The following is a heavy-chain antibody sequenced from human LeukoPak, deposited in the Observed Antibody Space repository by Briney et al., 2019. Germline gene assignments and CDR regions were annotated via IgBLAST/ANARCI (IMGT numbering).Heavy chain of an antibody. CDR1: GGPISSYY. CDR3: ARLGGHDFWSGYYTPNYYYGMDV. D-gene: IGHD3-3*01. V-gene: IGHV4-59*08. Sequence: KPSETLPLTCSVYGGPISSYYWGWIRQPPGKGLEWIGYIYYSDSTNYNPSLKSRVTISVDTSKNQFSLKLSSVTAADTAVYYCARLGGHDFWSGYYTPNYYYGMDVWGQGTTVTVSS. J-gene: IGHJ6*02. CDR2: IYYSDST.